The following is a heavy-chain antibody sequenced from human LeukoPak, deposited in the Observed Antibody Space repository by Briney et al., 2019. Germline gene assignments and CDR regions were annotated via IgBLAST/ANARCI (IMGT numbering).Heavy chain of an antibody. D-gene: IGHD3-22*01. J-gene: IGHJ4*02. Sequence: SETLSLTCTVSGGSTSSYYWSWIRQPPGKGLEWIGYIYYSGSTNYTPSLPSRVTISVDTSKNQFSLKLSSVTAADTAVYYCASEGPYDSSGYFDYWGQGTLVTVSS. CDR3: ASEGPYDSSGYFDY. CDR2: IYYSGST. V-gene: IGHV4-59*01. CDR1: GGSTSSYY.